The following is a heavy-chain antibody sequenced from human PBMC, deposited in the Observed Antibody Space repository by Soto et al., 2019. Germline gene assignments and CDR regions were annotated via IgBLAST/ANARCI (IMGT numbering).Heavy chain of an antibody. CDR1: GGSFSGHY. J-gene: IGHJ4*02. Sequence: QVQLQQWGAGLLKPSETLSLTCVVYGGSFSGHYWSWIRQPPGKGLEWFGEVNHSGGIDYNPSLKSRVTISVDTSKNQFSLKLSSVTAADTAVYYCAGRNGYYSGIDYWGQGTLVTVSS. CDR3: AGRNGYYSGIDY. D-gene: IGHD3-22*01. CDR2: VNHSGGI. V-gene: IGHV4-34*02.